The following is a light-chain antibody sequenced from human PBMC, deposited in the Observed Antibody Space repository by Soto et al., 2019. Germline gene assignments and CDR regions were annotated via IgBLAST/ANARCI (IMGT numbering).Light chain of an antibody. CDR3: QQSYSTPRT. V-gene: IGKV1-5*03. CDR2: KAS. CDR1: QTISMW. Sequence: DITMTQSPSTVSASVGDRVTIHCRASQTISMWLAWYQQKPGKAPMLLIYKASYLESGVPSRFSGSGSGTDFTLTISSLQPEDFATYYCQQSYSTPRTFGQGTKVDIK. J-gene: IGKJ1*01.